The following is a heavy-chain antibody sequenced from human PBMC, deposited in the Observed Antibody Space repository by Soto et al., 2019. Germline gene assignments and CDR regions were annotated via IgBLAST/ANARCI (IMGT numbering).Heavy chain of an antibody. CDR3: AKDPLYYDILTGYYSY. CDR2: ISGSGGST. J-gene: IGHJ4*02. CDR1: GFTFSSYA. Sequence: GGSLRLSCAASGFTFSSYAMSWVRQAPGKGLEWVSAISGSGGSTYYADSVKGRFTISRDNSKNTLYLQMNSLGAEDTAVYYCAKDPLYYDILTGYYSYWGQGTLVTVSS. V-gene: IGHV3-23*01. D-gene: IGHD3-9*01.